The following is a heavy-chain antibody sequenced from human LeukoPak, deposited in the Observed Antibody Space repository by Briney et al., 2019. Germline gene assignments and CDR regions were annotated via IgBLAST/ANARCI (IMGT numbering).Heavy chain of an antibody. J-gene: IGHJ4*02. V-gene: IGHV3-23*01. CDR2: ISGRGGST. Sequence: PGGSLRLSCAASGFTFSSYAMGWVRQAPGKGLEWVSAISGRGGSTYYADSVKGRFTVSRDNSKNTLSLQMNSLRAEDTAVYYCAKDEQWPVYDYWGQGTLVTVSS. CDR1: GFTFSSYA. CDR3: AKDEQWPVYDY. D-gene: IGHD6-19*01.